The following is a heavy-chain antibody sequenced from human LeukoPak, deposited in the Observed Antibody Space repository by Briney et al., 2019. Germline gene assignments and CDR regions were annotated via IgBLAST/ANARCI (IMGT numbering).Heavy chain of an antibody. D-gene: IGHD4-23*01. CDR3: ASSLDTVVTPCFDY. J-gene: IGHJ4*02. Sequence: PSQTLSLTCTVSGGSISSGNYYWSWIRQYPGKGLEWIGYIYYSGSTYYNPSLKSRVTISVDTSKNQFSLKLSSVTAADTAVYYCASSLDTVVTPCFDYWGQGTLVTVSS. CDR1: GGSISSGNYY. CDR2: IYYSGST. V-gene: IGHV4-31*03.